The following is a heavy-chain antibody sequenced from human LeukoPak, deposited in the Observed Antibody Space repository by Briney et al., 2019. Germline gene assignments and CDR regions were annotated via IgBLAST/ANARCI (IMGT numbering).Heavy chain of an antibody. J-gene: IGHJ6*02. CDR3: ARDQTRGSYYYGMDV. V-gene: IGHV3-64*01. Sequence: GGSLRLSCAASGFTFTSYAMHWVRQAPGKGLEYVSAISNDEVRKYYGNSVRGRFTISRDNSKNTLYLQMNSLRAEDTAVYYCARDQTRGSYYYGMDVWGQGTTVTVSS. D-gene: IGHD1-26*01. CDR2: ISNDEVRK. CDR1: GFTFTSYA.